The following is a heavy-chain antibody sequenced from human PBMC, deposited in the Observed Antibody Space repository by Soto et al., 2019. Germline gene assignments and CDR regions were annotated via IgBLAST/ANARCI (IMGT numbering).Heavy chain of an antibody. CDR2: IIPMFGKA. Sequence: GXSGKLSCEASGGTFSRYAINWVRQYPGQGLEWMGGIIPMFGKANYAQKFQGRVTITADESTSTGYMELRSLISEYTAVYYCAREGSLYDSSGYYCLYWGQGTLVTVSS. J-gene: IGHJ4*02. D-gene: IGHD3-22*01. V-gene: IGHV1-69*13. CDR3: AREGSLYDSSGYYCLY. CDR1: GGTFSRYA.